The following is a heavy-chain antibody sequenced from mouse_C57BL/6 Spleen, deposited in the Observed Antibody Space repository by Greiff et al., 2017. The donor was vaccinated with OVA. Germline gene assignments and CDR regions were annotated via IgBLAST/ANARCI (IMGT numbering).Heavy chain of an antibody. CDR3: GLRRPYWYFDV. V-gene: IGHV1-81*01. CDR2: IYPRSGNT. CDR1: GYTFTSYG. D-gene: IGHD2-2*01. J-gene: IGHJ1*03. Sequence: VQLQESGAELARPGASVKLSCKASGYTFTSYGISWVKQRTGQGLEWIGEIYPRSGNTYYNEKFKGKATLTADKSSSTAYMELRSLTSEDSAVYFCGLRRPYWYFDVWGTGTTVTVSS.